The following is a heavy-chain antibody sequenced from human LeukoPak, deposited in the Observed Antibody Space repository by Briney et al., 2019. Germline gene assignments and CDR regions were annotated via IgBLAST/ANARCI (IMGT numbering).Heavy chain of an antibody. V-gene: IGHV3-23*01. CDR3: AKGGIGGNFNLYYFDY. D-gene: IGHD4-23*01. J-gene: IGHJ4*02. CDR2: ISGSGGST. Sequence: GGSLRLSCAASGFTFSSYAMSCVRQAPGKGLEWVSAISGSGGSTYYADSVKGRFTISRDNSKNTLYLQMNSLRAEDTAVYYCAKGGIGGNFNLYYFDYWGQGTLVTVSS. CDR1: GFTFSSYA.